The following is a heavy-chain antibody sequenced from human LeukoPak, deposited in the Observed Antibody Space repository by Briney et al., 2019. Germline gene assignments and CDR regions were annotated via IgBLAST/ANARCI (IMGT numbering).Heavy chain of an antibody. Sequence: ASVKVSCKASGYTFTGYYMHWVRQAPGQGLEWMGWINPNSGGTNYAQKFQGRVTMTRDTSISTAYMELSRLRSDDTAVYYCARDRHRYIAAAGLSWFDPWGQGTLVTVSS. D-gene: IGHD6-13*01. V-gene: IGHV1-2*02. J-gene: IGHJ5*02. CDR3: ARDRHRYIAAAGLSWFDP. CDR2: INPNSGGT. CDR1: GYTFTGYY.